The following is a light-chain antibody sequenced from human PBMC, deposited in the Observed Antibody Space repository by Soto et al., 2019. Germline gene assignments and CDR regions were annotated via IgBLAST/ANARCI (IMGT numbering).Light chain of an antibody. V-gene: IGKV3-20*01. CDR2: GAS. J-gene: IGKJ2*01. Sequence: EIVLTQSPGSLSLSPRERATLSCRASQSVSSNHLAWYQQKPGQAPRLLIYGASRRDTGIPDRFSGSGSGTDFTLTISRLEPEDFAMYYCQQYGSSTYTFGQGTKVEIK. CDR1: QSVSSNH. CDR3: QQYGSSTYT.